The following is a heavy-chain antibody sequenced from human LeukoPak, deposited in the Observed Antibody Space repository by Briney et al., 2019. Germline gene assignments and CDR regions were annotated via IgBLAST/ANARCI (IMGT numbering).Heavy chain of an antibody. D-gene: IGHD7-27*01. CDR1: GFXFSSYA. V-gene: IGHV3-30-3*01. CDR3: ARDNWGFDY. CDR2: ISYDGSNK. Sequence: PGRSLRLSCAASGFXFSSYAMHWVRQAPGKGLEWVAVISYDGSNKYYADSVKGRFTISRDNSKNTLYLQMNSLRAEDTAVYYCARDNWGFDYWGQGTLVTVSS. J-gene: IGHJ4*02.